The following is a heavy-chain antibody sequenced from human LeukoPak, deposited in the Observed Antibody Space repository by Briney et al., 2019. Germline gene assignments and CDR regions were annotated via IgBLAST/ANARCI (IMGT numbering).Heavy chain of an antibody. CDR2: IYYSGST. D-gene: IGHD1-26*01. Sequence: SETLSLTCTVSGGSISSSSYYWGWIRQPPGKGLEWIGSIYYSGSTYYNPSLKSRVTISVDTSKNQFSLKLSSVTAADTAVYYCARFNSGSYYVDFDYWGQGTLVTVSS. CDR1: GGSISSSSYY. J-gene: IGHJ4*02. V-gene: IGHV4-39*07. CDR3: ARFNSGSYYVDFDY.